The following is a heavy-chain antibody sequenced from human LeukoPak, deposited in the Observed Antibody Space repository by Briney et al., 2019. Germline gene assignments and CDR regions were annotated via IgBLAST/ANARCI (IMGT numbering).Heavy chain of an antibody. Sequence: PSETLSLTCTVSGGSISSSSYYWGWIRQPPGKGLEWIGSIYYSGSTYYNPSLKSRVTISVDTSKNQFSLKLSSVTAADTAVYYCATFTTVTSPHKDYYGMDVWGQGTTVTVSS. CDR2: IYYSGST. D-gene: IGHD4-17*01. CDR3: ATFTTVTSPHKDYYGMDV. V-gene: IGHV4-39*07. J-gene: IGHJ6*02. CDR1: GGSISSSSYY.